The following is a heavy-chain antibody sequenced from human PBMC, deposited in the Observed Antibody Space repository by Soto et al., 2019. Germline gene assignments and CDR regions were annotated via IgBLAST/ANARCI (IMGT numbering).Heavy chain of an antibody. CDR3: ARATGYSYGYPPYYYYCNMDV. CDR1: GYTFTSYG. J-gene: IGHJ6*02. D-gene: IGHD5-18*01. V-gene: IGHV1-18*01. CDR2: ISAYNGNT. Sequence: QVQLVQSGAEVKKPGASVKVSCKASGYTFTSYGISWVRQAPGQGLEWMGWISAYNGNTNYAEKLQGRVTMTTDTSTSTAYMEQRSLGSDDTAVYYCARATGYSYGYPPYYYYCNMDVWGQGTTVTVSS.